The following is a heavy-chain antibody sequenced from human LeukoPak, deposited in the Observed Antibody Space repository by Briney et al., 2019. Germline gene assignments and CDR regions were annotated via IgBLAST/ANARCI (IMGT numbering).Heavy chain of an antibody. Sequence: SETLSLTCTVSGGSISSGGYYWSWIRQPPGKGLEWIGYIYHSGSTYYNPSLKSRVTISVDRSKNQFSLKLSSVTAADTAVYYCARDQTYSGSGIYTYFDYWGQGILVTVSS. V-gene: IGHV4-30-2*01. CDR3: ARDQTYSGSGIYTYFDY. J-gene: IGHJ4*02. CDR1: GGSISSGGYY. D-gene: IGHD3-10*01. CDR2: IYHSGST.